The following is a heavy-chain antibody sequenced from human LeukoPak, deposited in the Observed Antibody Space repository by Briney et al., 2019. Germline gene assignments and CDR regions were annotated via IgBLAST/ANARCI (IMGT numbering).Heavy chain of an antibody. J-gene: IGHJ6*04. Sequence: PGGSLRLSCVASGFTFSSYGMHWVRQAPGKGLEWVAFIRYDGNNEYYADSVKGRFTISRDSSKNTLYLQMNSLRAEDTAVYYCARVPRYCSGGSCYYYYYGMDVWGKGTTVTVSS. CDR3: ARVPRYCSGGSCYYYYYGMDV. CDR1: GFTFSSYG. V-gene: IGHV3-30*02. CDR2: IRYDGNNE. D-gene: IGHD2-15*01.